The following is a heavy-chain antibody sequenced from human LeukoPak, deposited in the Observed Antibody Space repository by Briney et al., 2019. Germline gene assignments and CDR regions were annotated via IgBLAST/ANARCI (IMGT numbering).Heavy chain of an antibody. D-gene: IGHD4-23*01. CDR3: ARYGNFEYYFDY. Sequence: GSLRLSCAASGFTFSSYAMSWIRQPAGKGLEWIGRVFTSGSTYYNPSLKSRVTISIDTSTNQFSLRLSSVTAADTAVYYCARYGNFEYYFDYWGQGTLVTVSS. J-gene: IGHJ4*02. CDR1: GFTFSSYA. CDR2: VFTSGST. V-gene: IGHV4-4*07.